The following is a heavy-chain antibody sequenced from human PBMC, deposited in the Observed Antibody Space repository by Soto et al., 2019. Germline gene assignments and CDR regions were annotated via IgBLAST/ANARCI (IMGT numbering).Heavy chain of an antibody. D-gene: IGHD3-10*01. V-gene: IGHV1-69*08. CDR3: AREEYYYGSGAFFDY. CDR1: GGTFSSYT. J-gene: IGHJ4*02. Sequence: QVQLVQSGAEVKKPGPSVKVSCKASGGTFSSYTISWVRQAPGQGLEWIGRIIPILGIANYAQKFQGRVTITADKSTSTAYMELSSLRSEETAVYYCAREEYYYGSGAFFDYWGQGTLVTVSS. CDR2: IIPILGIA.